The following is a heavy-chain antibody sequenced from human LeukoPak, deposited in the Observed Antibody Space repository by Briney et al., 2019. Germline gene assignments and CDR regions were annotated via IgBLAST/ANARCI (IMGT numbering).Heavy chain of an antibody. V-gene: IGHV1-24*01. D-gene: IGHD6-13*01. CDR1: GYTLTELS. CDR2: FDPEDGET. Sequence: ASVKVSGKVSGYTLTELSMHWVRQAPGKGLEWMGGFDPEDGETIYAQKFQGRVTMTEDTSTDTAYMELSSLRSEDTAVYYCATFPAQYSSSWYYFDYWGQGTLVTVSS. CDR3: ATFPAQYSSSWYYFDY. J-gene: IGHJ4*02.